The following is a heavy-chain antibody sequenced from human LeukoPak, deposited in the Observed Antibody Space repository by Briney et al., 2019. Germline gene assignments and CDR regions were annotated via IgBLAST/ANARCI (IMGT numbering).Heavy chain of an antibody. CDR3: ATESPITMNILGYYYYYMDV. V-gene: IGHV1-24*01. D-gene: IGHD3-22*01. CDR2: FDPEDGET. Sequence: ASVKVSCKVSGYTLTELSIHWVRQAPGKGLEWMGGFDPEDGETIYAQKFQGRVTMTEDTSTDTAYMEPSSLRSEDTAVYYCATESPITMNILGYYYYYMDVWGKGTTVTVSS. J-gene: IGHJ6*03. CDR1: GYTLTELS.